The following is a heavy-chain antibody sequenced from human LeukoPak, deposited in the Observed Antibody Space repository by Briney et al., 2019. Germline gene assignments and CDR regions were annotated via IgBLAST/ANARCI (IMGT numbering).Heavy chain of an antibody. CDR3: ARQGYYFRWFDP. V-gene: IGHV1-69*01. Sequence: SVKVSCKASGGTFSSYAISWVRQAPGQGLEWVGGIIPIFGTANYAQKFQGRVTITADESTSTAYMELSSLRSEDTAVYYCARQGYYFRWFDPWGQGTLVTVSS. D-gene: IGHD3-22*01. J-gene: IGHJ5*02. CDR1: GGTFSSYA. CDR2: IIPIFGTA.